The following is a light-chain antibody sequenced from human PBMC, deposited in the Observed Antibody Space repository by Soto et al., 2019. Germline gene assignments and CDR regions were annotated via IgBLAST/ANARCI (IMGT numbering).Light chain of an antibody. J-gene: IGLJ1*01. V-gene: IGLV2-8*01. Sequence: QSVLTQPPSASGSPGQSVTISCTGTSRNVGGYKFVSWYQQHPGKAPKLLIYEVTQRPSGVPDRFSGSKSGNTASLTVSGLQAEDDADYYCSSYAGSNMGVFGTGTKLTVL. CDR1: SRNVGGYKF. CDR3: SSYAGSNMGV. CDR2: EVT.